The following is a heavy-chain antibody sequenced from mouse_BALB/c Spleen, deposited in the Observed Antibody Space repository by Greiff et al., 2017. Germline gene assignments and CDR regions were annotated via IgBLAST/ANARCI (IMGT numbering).Heavy chain of an antibody. CDR1: GYTFTSYW. CDR3: ARGGNAAMDY. Sequence: VQLQQPGAELVKPGASVKLSCKASGYTFTSYWMHWVKQRPGQGLEWIGEINPSNGRTNYNEKFKSKATLTVDKSSSTAYMQLSSLTSEDSAVYYCARGGNAAMDYWGQGTSVTVSS. D-gene: IGHD2-1*01. CDR2: INPSNGRT. J-gene: IGHJ4*01. V-gene: IGHV1S81*02.